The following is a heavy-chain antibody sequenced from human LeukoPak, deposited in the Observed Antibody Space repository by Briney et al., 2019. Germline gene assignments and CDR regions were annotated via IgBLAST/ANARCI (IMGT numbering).Heavy chain of an antibody. CDR3: ARDPYRFAFDI. Sequence: GGSLRLSCAASGFSFSTIYMSWVRQTPGQGLERVANINVDGTAEYYVDSVKGRFTISRDNAKNSLYLQMNSLRADDTAVYYCARDPYRFAFDIWGQGTVVLVSS. J-gene: IGHJ3*02. CDR1: GFSFSTIY. D-gene: IGHD1-26*01. CDR2: INVDGTAE. V-gene: IGHV3-7*03.